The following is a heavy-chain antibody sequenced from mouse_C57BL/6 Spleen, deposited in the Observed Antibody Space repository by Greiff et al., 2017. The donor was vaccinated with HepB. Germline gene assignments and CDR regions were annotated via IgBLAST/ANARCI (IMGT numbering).Heavy chain of an antibody. V-gene: IGHV1-82*01. J-gene: IGHJ2*01. CDR1: GYAFSSSW. D-gene: IGHD1-1*01. CDR3: ARTAYGSSLDY. CDR2: IYPGDGDT. Sequence: VQLQQSGPELVKPGASVKISCKASGYAFSSSWMNWVKQRPGKGLEWIGRIYPGDGDTNYNGKFKGKATLTADISSSTAYMQLSSLTSEDSAVYFWARTAYGSSLDYWGQGTTLTVSS.